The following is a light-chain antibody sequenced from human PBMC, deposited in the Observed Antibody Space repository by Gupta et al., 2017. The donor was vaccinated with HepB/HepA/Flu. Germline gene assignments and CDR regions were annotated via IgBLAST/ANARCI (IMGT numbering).Light chain of an antibody. J-gene: IGLJ2*01. CDR2: DVS. CDR3: RSDTSISNLLV. Sequence: SALTQPASVSGSPGQSITISCTVTSSDVGGYNYVSWYQQHPGNTPKLMIYDVSNRHSGVSNRFSGSKYGNTATMTTAGLHAEDEADYYLRSDTSISNLLVFGGGTKLTVL. CDR1: SSDVGGYNY. V-gene: IGLV2-14*01.